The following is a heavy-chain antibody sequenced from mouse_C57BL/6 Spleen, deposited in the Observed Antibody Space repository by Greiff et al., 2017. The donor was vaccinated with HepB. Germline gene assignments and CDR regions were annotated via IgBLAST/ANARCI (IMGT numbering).Heavy chain of an antibody. D-gene: IGHD3-2*02. Sequence: EVQLQQSGPELVKPGASVKISCKASGYTFTDYYMNWVKQSHGKSLEWIGDINPNNGGTSYNQKFKGKATLTVDKSSSTAYMELRSLTSEDSAVYYCARGQLRLREYAMDYWGQGTSVTVSS. CDR3: ARGQLRLREYAMDY. V-gene: IGHV1-26*01. CDR1: GYTFTDYY. J-gene: IGHJ4*01. CDR2: INPNNGGT.